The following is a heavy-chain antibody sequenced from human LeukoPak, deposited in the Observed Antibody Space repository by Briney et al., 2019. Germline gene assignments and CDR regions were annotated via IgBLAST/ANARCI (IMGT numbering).Heavy chain of an antibody. CDR2: ISSSSSYS. CDR1: GFTFSTHT. Sequence: GGSLRLSCAASGFTFSTHTMNWVRQSPGRGLEWVGCISSSSSYSYYADALKGRFTISRDNAKNSLSLQMTSLRVEDTAVYYCVRDDPPGRGGWLDSWGQGTLVTVSA. D-gene: IGHD1-26*01. V-gene: IGHV3-21*01. J-gene: IGHJ5*01. CDR3: VRDDPPGRGGWLDS.